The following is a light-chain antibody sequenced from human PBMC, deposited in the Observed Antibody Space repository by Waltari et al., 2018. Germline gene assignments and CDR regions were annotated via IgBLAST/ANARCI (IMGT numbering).Light chain of an antibody. J-gene: IGKJ1*01. CDR2: DAS. CDR1: PSVGRA. CDR3: QMYVRLPVT. Sequence: ELVFTQSPVTLPFSPGGKATLSCRASPSVGRALAWYQQKPGQAPRLLIYDASSRATGISDKFSGSGSGTDFSRTISRVEPEDFAVYFCQMYVRLPVTFGQGTKVEVK. V-gene: IGKV3-20*01.